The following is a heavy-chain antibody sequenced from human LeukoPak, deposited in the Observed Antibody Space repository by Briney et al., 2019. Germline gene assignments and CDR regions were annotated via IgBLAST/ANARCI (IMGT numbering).Heavy chain of an antibody. D-gene: IGHD3-16*01. J-gene: IGHJ4*02. Sequence: SETLSLTCTVSGGSISSYYWSWIRQPPGKGLEWIGYIYYSGSTNYNPSLKSRVTISVDTSKNQFSLKLSSVTAADTAVYYCARGRFRGVWLFDYWGQGTLVTVSS. CDR1: GGSISSYY. V-gene: IGHV4-59*12. CDR2: IYYSGST. CDR3: ARGRFRGVWLFDY.